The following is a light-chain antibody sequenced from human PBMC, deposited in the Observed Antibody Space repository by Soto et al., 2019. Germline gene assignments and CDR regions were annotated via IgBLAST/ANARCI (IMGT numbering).Light chain of an antibody. CDR3: QQRYNWPRFS. Sequence: EIVLTQSPATLSLSPGARATLSCRASQSLNNYLAWYQQKPGQAPRLLIYDASERATGVPARFSGSGSGTDFTLTISSLEPEDFAFYYCQQRYNWPRFSFGPGTKLDIK. V-gene: IGKV3-11*01. CDR2: DAS. J-gene: IGKJ3*01. CDR1: QSLNNY.